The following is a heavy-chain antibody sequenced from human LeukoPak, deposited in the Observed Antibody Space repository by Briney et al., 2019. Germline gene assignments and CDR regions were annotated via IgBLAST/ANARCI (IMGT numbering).Heavy chain of an antibody. J-gene: IGHJ4*02. D-gene: IGHD2-2*01. Sequence: GGSLRLSCAASGFTFSNDDLNWVRQAPGKGLEWVSGMSGDGRRTYYAGSVKGRFTISRDYSKNTLSLQMNSLRAEDTAVYYCAKVNWCSATCADAWGQGTLVTVSS. V-gene: IGHV3-23*01. CDR2: MSGDGRRT. CDR1: GFTFSNDD. CDR3: AKVNWCSATCADA.